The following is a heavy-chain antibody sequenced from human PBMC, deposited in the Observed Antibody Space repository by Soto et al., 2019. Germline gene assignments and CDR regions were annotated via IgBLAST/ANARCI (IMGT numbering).Heavy chain of an antibody. CDR2: IIPILGIA. CDR3: ARDQNIPDAFDY. CDR1: GGTFSSYT. Sequence: QVQLVQSGAEVKKPGSSVKVSCKASGGTFSSYTISWVRQAPGQGLEWMGRIIPILGIANYAQKFQGRVTITADKSTSTAYMELSSLRSEDTAVYYCARDQNIPDAFDYWGQGTLVTVSS. V-gene: IGHV1-69*08. J-gene: IGHJ4*02.